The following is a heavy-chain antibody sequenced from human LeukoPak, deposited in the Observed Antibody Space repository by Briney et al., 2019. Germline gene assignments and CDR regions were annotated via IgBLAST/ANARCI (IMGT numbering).Heavy chain of an antibody. CDR1: GFTFSSYW. Sequence: GGSLRPSCAASGFTFSSYWMSWVRQAPGKGLEWVANIKKDGSEKYYVDSVKGRFTISRDNAKTSLYLQVNSLRAEDTAVYYCARHLSGVTGYTYGRGIDYWGQGTLVTVSS. V-gene: IGHV3-7*01. CDR3: ARHLSGVTGYTYGRGIDY. CDR2: IKKDGSEK. D-gene: IGHD5-18*01. J-gene: IGHJ4*02.